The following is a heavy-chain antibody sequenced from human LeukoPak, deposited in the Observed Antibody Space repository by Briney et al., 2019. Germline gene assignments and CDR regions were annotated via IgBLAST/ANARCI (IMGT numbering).Heavy chain of an antibody. J-gene: IGHJ4*02. CDR3: ARGGYSYPD. Sequence: PGGSLRLSCAASGFTFSSHSMNWVRQAPGEGLEWVSYICISCSTMYYADSVKGRFTISRDNSKKTLYLQMNSLRESDTAATIGARGGYSYPDWGEATMVTVSS. CDR2: ICISCSTM. V-gene: IGHV3-48*02. D-gene: IGHD5-18*01. CDR1: GFTFSSHS.